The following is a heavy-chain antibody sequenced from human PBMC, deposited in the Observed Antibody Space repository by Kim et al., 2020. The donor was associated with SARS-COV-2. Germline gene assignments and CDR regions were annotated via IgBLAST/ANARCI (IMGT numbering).Heavy chain of an antibody. D-gene: IGHD2-15*01. CDR2: IKEDGSEK. Sequence: GGSLRLSCVVSRFSFSTNWMSWVRQAPGKGLEWVANIKEDGSEKYYADSVEGRFTISRDNAKNSLYLQINSLSAEDTAVYYCARDRRYSLDYWGQGTLVTVSS. CDR1: RFSFSTNW. CDR3: ARDRRYSLDY. V-gene: IGHV3-7*01. J-gene: IGHJ4*02.